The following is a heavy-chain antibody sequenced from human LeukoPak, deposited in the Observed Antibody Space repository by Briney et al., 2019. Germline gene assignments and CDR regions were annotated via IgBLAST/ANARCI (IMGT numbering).Heavy chain of an antibody. Sequence: SETLSLTCTVSGGSTSSYYWSWIRQPPGKGLEWIGYIYYSGSTNYNPSLKSRVTISVDTSKNQFSLKLSSVTAADTAVYYCASGPFGYCSSTSCQGGYYYMDVWGRGTTVTVSS. V-gene: IGHV4-59*01. D-gene: IGHD2-2*03. CDR2: IYYSGST. J-gene: IGHJ6*03. CDR1: GGSTSSYY. CDR3: ASGPFGYCSSTSCQGGYYYMDV.